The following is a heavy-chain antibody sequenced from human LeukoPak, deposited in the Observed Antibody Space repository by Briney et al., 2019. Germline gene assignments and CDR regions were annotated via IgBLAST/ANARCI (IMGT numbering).Heavy chain of an antibody. J-gene: IGHJ6*02. V-gene: IGHV6-1*01. Sequence: SQTLSLTCAISGDSASRNSAAWNWIRQSPSRGLEWLGRTYCKSMCYNDYAVSVESRITINPDTSKSQFSLHLNSVTPEDTAVYYWARGRVAYFAMDVWGQGTTGTVSS. D-gene: IGHD2-21*01. CDR2: TYCKSMCYN. CDR1: GDSASRNSAA. CDR3: ARGRVAYFAMDV.